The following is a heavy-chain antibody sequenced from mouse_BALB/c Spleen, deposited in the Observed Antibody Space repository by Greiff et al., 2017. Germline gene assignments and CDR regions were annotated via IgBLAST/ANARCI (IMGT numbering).Heavy chain of an antibody. D-gene: IGHD2-4*01. Sequence: VKVVESGPGLVAPSQSLSITCTVSGFSLTSYGVHWVRQPPGKGLEWLGVIWAGGSTNYNSALMSRLSISKDNSKSQVFLKMNSLQTDDTAMYYCAPGNYDYDNYAMDYWGQGTSVTVSS. V-gene: IGHV2-9*02. CDR3: APGNYDYDNYAMDY. J-gene: IGHJ4*01. CDR2: IWAGGST. CDR1: GFSLTSYG.